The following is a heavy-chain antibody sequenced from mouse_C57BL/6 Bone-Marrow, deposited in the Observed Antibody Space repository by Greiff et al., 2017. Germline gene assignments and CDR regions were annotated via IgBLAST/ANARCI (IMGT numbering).Heavy chain of an antibody. CDR1: GFNIKNTY. Sequence: EVQLQQSVAELVRPGASVKLSCTASGFNIKNTYMYWVKQRPEQGLEWIGRIDPANGNTKYAPKFQGKATITADPSSNTAYLQLSSLTSEDTAIYYCARSWGFPRDYWGQGTSVTVSS. CDR3: ARSWGFPRDY. J-gene: IGHJ4*01. V-gene: IGHV14-3*01. CDR2: IDPANGNT.